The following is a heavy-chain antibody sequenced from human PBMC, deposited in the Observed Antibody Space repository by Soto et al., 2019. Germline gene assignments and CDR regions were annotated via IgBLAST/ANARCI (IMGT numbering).Heavy chain of an antibody. CDR3: AKSARGDGYKNAFDI. D-gene: IGHD5-12*01. J-gene: IGHJ3*02. CDR2: VGGTGGTT. CDR1: GFTFSNYV. Sequence: VGSLRLSCAASGFTFSNYVMTWVRQAPGKGLEWVSSVGGTGGTTYYAYSVKGRFTISRDNSKNTLDLQMNSLTAEDTALYYCAKSARGDGYKNAFDIWGQGTMVTVSS. V-gene: IGHV3-23*01.